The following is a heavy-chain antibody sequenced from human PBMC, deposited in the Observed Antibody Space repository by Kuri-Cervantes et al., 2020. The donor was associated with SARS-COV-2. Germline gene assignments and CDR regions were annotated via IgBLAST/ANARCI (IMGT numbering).Heavy chain of an antibody. V-gene: IGHV3-7*01. CDR1: GFTFSSYW. CDR2: IKQDGSEK. D-gene: IGHD5-12*01. CDR3: ARGRRARGYSGYGVGDY. Sequence: GESLKISCAASGFTFSSYWMSWVHQAPGKGLEWVANIKQDGSEKYYVDSVKGRFTISRDNAKNSLYLQMNSLRAEDTAVYYCARGRRARGYSGYGVGDYWGQGTLVTVSS. J-gene: IGHJ4*02.